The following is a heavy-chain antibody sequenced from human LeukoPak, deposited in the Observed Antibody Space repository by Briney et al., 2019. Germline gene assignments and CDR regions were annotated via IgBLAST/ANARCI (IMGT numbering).Heavy chain of an antibody. V-gene: IGHV3-43*02. J-gene: IGHJ4*02. CDR2: ISGDGGST. D-gene: IGHD5-18*01. CDR3: AKVPGTAMVWPYYFDY. CDR1: GFTFDDYA. Sequence: GGSLRLSCAASGFTFDDYAMHWVRQAPGKGLEWVSLISGDGGSTYYADSVKGRFTISRDNSKNSLYLQVNSLRTEDTALYYCAKVPGTAMVWPYYFDYWGQGTLVTVSS.